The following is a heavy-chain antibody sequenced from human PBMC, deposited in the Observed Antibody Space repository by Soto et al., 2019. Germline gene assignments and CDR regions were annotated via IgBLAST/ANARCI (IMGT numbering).Heavy chain of an antibody. V-gene: IGHV4-39*01. J-gene: IGHJ4*02. CDR2: INYSGST. CDR1: GGSISSRSSY. Sequence: PSETLSLTCTVSGGSISSRSSYWGWIRQPPGKGLEWIGSINYSGSTYYNPSLKSRITISVDTCKNQFSLKLSSVTAADTAVYCCAKTAFWNDYRVADYSGQGTLITVSS. D-gene: IGHD3-3*01. CDR3: AKTAFWNDYRVADY.